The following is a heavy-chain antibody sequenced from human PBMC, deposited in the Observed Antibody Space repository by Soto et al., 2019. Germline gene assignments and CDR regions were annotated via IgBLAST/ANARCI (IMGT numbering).Heavy chain of an antibody. CDR2: IYWDDGK. J-gene: IGHJ4*02. V-gene: IGHV2-5*02. CDR1: GFSLRTSGVG. D-gene: IGHD4-17*01. Sequence: QITLKESGPTLVKPTQTLTLTCTFSGFSLRTSGVGVGWIRQPPGKALEWLALIYWDDGKRYSPSLKSRLTITKDTSXNQVVLRMTNMDPVDTATYYCAHLTTGGFYFDYWGQGTLVTVSS. CDR3: AHLTTGGFYFDY.